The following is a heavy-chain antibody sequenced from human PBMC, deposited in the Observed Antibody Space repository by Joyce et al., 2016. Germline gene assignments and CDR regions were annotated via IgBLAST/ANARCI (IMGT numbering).Heavy chain of an antibody. Sequence: QVQLVQSGAEVQKPGSSVKVSCNASGGTFSSYAISWVRQAPGQVLEWMGGSIPIFGTANYAQKFQGRVTITADKSTSTAYMELSSLRAEDTAVYYCAYCSTATSDYYYMDVWGKGTTVTVSS. CDR1: GGTFSSYA. CDR2: SIPIFGTA. CDR3: AYCSTATSDYYYMDV. D-gene: IGHD2-2*01. V-gene: IGHV1-69*06. J-gene: IGHJ6*03.